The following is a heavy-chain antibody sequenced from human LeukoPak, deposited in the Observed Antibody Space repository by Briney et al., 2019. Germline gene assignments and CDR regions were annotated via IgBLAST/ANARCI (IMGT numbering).Heavy chain of an antibody. CDR2: IYYSGST. D-gene: IGHD3-3*01. V-gene: IGHV4-59*01. J-gene: IGHJ2*01. CDR1: GGSISSYY. CDR3: ARCGGDFWSGPWVLYVDL. Sequence: PSETLSLTCTVSGGSISSYYWSWIRQPPGKGLEWIGYIYYSGSTNYNPSLKSRVTISVDTSKNQFSLKLSSVTAADTAVYYCARCGGDFWSGPWVLYVDLWGRGTLVTVSS.